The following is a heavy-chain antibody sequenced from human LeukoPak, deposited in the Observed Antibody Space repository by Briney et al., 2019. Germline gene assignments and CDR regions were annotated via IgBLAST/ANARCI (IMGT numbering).Heavy chain of an antibody. Sequence: SVKVSCKASGGTFSSYAISWVRQAPGQGLEWMGRIIPILGIANYAQKFQGRVTITADKSTSTAFMELSSLRSEDTAVYYCARADGYSNYGRLYYYYYGMDVWGQGTTVTVSS. J-gene: IGHJ6*02. CDR2: IIPILGIA. CDR1: GGTFSSYA. D-gene: IGHD4-11*01. V-gene: IGHV1-69*04. CDR3: ARADGYSNYGRLYYYYYGMDV.